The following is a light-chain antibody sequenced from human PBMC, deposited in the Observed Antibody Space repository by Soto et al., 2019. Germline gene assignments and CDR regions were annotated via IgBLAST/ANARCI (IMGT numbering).Light chain of an antibody. V-gene: IGLV1-51*01. CDR3: ATWDGTLSVI. CDR1: NSNIGNNY. Sequence: QSVLTQTPSASGTPGQRVTISCSGKNSNIGNNYVSWYQQLPGTAPKLLIYDNNKRPSGIPDRFSGSKSGTSATLGITGLQTGDEADYYCATWDGTLSVIFGGGTKLTVL. J-gene: IGLJ2*01. CDR2: DNN.